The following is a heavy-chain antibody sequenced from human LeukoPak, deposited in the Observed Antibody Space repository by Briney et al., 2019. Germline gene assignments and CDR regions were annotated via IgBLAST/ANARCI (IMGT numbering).Heavy chain of an antibody. CDR3: ARGGLRVMVYRLYYMDV. V-gene: IGHV1-2*02. CDR1: GYSFTGYY. J-gene: IGHJ6*03. CDR2: INPNSGDT. D-gene: IGHD2-8*01. Sequence: ASVKVSCKASGYSFTGYYMHWVRQAPGQGLEWMGWINPNSGDTKYAQKFQGRVTMTRDTSISTAYMELTRLRSDDTAVYYCARGGLRVMVYRLYYMDVWGKGTTVAVSS.